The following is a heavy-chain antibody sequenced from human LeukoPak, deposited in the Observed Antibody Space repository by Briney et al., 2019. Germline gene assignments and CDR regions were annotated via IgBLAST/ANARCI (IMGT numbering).Heavy chain of an antibody. CDR1: GFTFSDYY. V-gene: IGHV3-11*05. D-gene: IGHD2-15*01. Sequence: GGSLRLSCAASGFTFSDYYMSWIRQAPGKGLEWVSFNSRSSSYTVSADSVKGRFTISRDDGQNSLYLQMNSLRAEDTAVYYCARGSRVIDYWGQGTLVTVSS. J-gene: IGHJ4*02. CDR3: ARGSRVIDY. CDR2: NSRSSSYT.